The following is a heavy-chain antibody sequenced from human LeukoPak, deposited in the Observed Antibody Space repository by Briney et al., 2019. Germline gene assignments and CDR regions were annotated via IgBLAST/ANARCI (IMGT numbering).Heavy chain of an antibody. Sequence: GGSLRLSCAASGFTFSSYWMSWVRQAPGKGLEWVANIKQDGSEKYYVDSVKGRFTISRDNAKNSLYLQMNSLRAEDTAVYYCARAVHTVRGAYFDYWGQGTLVTVSS. CDR2: IKQDGSEK. D-gene: IGHD3-10*01. J-gene: IGHJ4*02. V-gene: IGHV3-7*01. CDR1: GFTFSSYW. CDR3: ARAVHTVRGAYFDY.